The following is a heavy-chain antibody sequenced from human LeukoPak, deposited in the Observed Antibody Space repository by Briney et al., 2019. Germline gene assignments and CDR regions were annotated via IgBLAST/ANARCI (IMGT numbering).Heavy chain of an antibody. CDR1: GGSISSGSYY. CDR3: ARGQKYRNGYTVTELGSGYFDY. D-gene: IGHD5-18*01. CDR2: IYTSGST. V-gene: IGHV4-61*02. Sequence: SETLSLTCTVSGGSISSGSYYWSWIRQPAGKGLEWIGRIYTSGSTNYNPSLKSRVTISVDTSKNQFSLTLSSVTAADTAAYYCARGQKYRNGYTVTELGSGYFDYWGQGTLVTVSS. J-gene: IGHJ4*02.